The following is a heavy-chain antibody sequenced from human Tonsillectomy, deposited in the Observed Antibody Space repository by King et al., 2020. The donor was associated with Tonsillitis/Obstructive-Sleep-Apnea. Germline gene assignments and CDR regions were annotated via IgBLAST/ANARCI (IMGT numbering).Heavy chain of an antibody. CDR3: ARGPGDIVVEPYIDY. D-gene: IGHD2-2*01. CDR1: GFTFSSYE. CDR2: ISSSGSTI. V-gene: IGHV3-48*03. Sequence: VQLVESGGGLVQPGGSLRLSCAASGFTFSSYEMNWVRQAPGKGLEWVSYISSSGSTIYYADSVKGRFTISRDNAKNSLYLQMNSLRAEDTAVYYCARGPGDIVVEPYIDYWGQGTLVTVSS. J-gene: IGHJ4*02.